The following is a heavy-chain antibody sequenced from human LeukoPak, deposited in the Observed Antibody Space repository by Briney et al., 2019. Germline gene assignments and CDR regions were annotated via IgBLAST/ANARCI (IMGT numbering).Heavy chain of an antibody. Sequence: GGSLRLSCAASGFSFSSFGFNWVRQAPARGLEWVSSLRGDGETFYIDSVKGRFTLSRDESRNTAYLQLNNLRVEDTAVYFCAKASWVSRADAVLWGQGTLVTVSS. V-gene: IGHV3-23*01. CDR2: LRGDGET. CDR1: GFSFSSFG. D-gene: IGHD3-16*01. J-gene: IGHJ4*02. CDR3: AKASWVSRADAVL.